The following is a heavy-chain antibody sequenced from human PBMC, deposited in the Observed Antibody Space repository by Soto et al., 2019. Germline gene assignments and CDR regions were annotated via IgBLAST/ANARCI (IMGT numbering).Heavy chain of an antibody. J-gene: IGHJ6*03. CDR1: GFTLTSSA. D-gene: IGHD2-2*01. CDR3: VVVLGCSSTSCPYYYYYYMDV. V-gene: IGHV1-58*01. Sequence: VASVKVSCKASGFTLTSSAVQWVRQARGQRLEWIGWIVVGSGNTNYAQKFQERVTITRDMSTSTAYIELSSLRSEDTAVYYCVVVLGCSSTSCPYYYYYYMDVWGKGTTVTVSS. CDR2: IVVGSGNT.